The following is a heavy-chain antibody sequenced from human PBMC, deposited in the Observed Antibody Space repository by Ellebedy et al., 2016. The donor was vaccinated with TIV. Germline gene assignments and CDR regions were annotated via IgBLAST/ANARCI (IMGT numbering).Heavy chain of an antibody. Sequence: GESLKISXAASGFTFSSYSMNWVRQAPGKGLEWVSSISSSSSYIYYADSVKGRFTISRDNAKNSLYLQMNSLRAEDTAVYYCARVGLPNDCSSTSCYSDGYFDYWGQGTLVTVSS. CDR2: ISSSSSYI. CDR3: ARVGLPNDCSSTSCYSDGYFDY. V-gene: IGHV3-21*01. D-gene: IGHD2-2*01. J-gene: IGHJ4*02. CDR1: GFTFSSYS.